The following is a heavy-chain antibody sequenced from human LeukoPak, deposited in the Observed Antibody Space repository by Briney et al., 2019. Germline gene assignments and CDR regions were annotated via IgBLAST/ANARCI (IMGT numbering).Heavy chain of an antibody. CDR2: MYYSGSS. CDR1: GVSISSDY. V-gene: IGHV4-59*12. D-gene: IGHD3-22*01. CDR3: VVDVSGYYDN. J-gene: IGHJ4*02. Sequence: SETLSLTCTVSGVSISSDYWSWIRQPPGKGLEWIGYMYYSGSSNYNPSLQSRVTISVDTSKNQFSLKLRSVTAADTAVYYCVVDVSGYYDNWGQGTLVTVSS.